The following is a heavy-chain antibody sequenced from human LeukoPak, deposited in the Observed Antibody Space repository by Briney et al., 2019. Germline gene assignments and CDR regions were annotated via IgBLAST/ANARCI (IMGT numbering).Heavy chain of an antibody. J-gene: IGHJ6*03. D-gene: IGHD2-21*02. CDR2: INHSGST. CDR3: ARQEVTYRNYYYYYYMDV. V-gene: IGHV4-34*01. CDR1: GGSFGGYY. Sequence: SETLSLTCAVYGGSFGGYYWSWIRQPPGKGLEWIGEINHSGSTNYNPSLKSRVTISVDTSKNQFSLKLSSVTAADTAVYYCARQEVTYRNYYYYYYMDVWGKGTTVTISS.